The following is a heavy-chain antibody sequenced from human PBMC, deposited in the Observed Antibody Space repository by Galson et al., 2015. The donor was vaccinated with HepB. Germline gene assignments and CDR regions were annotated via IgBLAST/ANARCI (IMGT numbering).Heavy chain of an antibody. J-gene: IGHJ4*02. V-gene: IGHV3-23*01. Sequence: SLRLSCAASGFTFSNYPMSWVRQAPGKGLEWVSSVSGTTGITNYADSVKRRFTISSDNSKNTLELQMNSLRVEDTAIYYCAKSRDGRILVSDVSYWGQGTLVTVSS. CDR1: GFTFSNYP. D-gene: IGHD2-21*01. CDR3: AKSRDGRILVSDVSY. CDR2: VSGTTGIT.